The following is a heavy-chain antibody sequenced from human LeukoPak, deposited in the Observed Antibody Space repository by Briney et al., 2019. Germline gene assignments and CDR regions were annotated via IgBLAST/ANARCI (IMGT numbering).Heavy chain of an antibody. V-gene: IGHV1-2*02. J-gene: IGHJ4*02. CDR2: INPNSGGT. Sequence: ASVKVSCKASGYTFTGYYMHWVRQAPGQGLEWMGWINPNSGGTNYAQKFQGRVTMTRDTSISTAYMELNRLRSDDTAVYYCAREGDGSGNNFDYWGQGTLVTVSS. CDR3: AREGDGSGNNFDY. CDR1: GYTFTGYY. D-gene: IGHD3-10*01.